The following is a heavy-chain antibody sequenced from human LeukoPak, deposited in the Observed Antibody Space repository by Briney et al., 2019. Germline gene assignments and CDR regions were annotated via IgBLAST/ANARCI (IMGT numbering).Heavy chain of an antibody. J-gene: IGHJ5*02. D-gene: IGHD4-17*01. Sequence: SETLSLTCTVSGGSISSASYYWSWIRQPAGKGLEWIGRIYTCGSTNYNPSLKSRVTKSLDTSKNQFSLTPSCVTAAHLAVWYCARRYGECGYGWFHPWGQGTLGTVSS. CDR2: IYTCGST. V-gene: IGHV4-61*02. CDR3: ARRYGECGYGWFHP. CDR1: GGSISSASYY.